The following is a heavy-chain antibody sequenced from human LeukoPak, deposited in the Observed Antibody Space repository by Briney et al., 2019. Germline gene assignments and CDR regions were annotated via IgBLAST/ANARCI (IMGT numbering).Heavy chain of an antibody. Sequence: SETLSLTCAVYGGSFSDYYWGWIRQPPGKGLEWIGSIYYSGSTYHNPSLKSRVTISVDTSKNQFSLKLSSVTAADTAVYYCARQSLQQQLGYWGQGTLVTVSS. D-gene: IGHD6-13*01. V-gene: IGHV4-39*01. CDR1: GGSFSDYY. CDR3: ARQSLQQQLGY. CDR2: IYYSGST. J-gene: IGHJ4*02.